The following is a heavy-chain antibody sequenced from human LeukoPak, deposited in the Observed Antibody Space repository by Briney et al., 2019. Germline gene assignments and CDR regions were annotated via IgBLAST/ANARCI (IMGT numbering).Heavy chain of an antibody. Sequence: SETLSLTCSVSGGSLNSYYWSWIRQSPGKGLEWIGYIYYSGSTNYNPSLKSRVTISVDTSKNQFSLKLSSVTAADTAVYYCARHVWLQPFDYWGQGTLVTVSS. J-gene: IGHJ4*02. CDR2: IYYSGST. D-gene: IGHD3-9*01. V-gene: IGHV4-59*08. CDR1: GGSLNSYY. CDR3: ARHVWLQPFDY.